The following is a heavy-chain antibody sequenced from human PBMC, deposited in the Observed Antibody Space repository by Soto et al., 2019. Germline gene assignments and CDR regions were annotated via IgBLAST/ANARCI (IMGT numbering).Heavy chain of an antibody. CDR1: GFTFSSYG. Sequence: QVQLVESGGGVVQPGRSLRLSCAASGFTFSSYGMHWVRQAPGKGLEWVAVISYDGSNKYYADSVKGRFTISRDNSKNTLDLQMNSLRAEDTAVYYCANRDYGDLIDYWGQGTLVTVSS. J-gene: IGHJ4*02. CDR2: ISYDGSNK. V-gene: IGHV3-30*18. D-gene: IGHD4-17*01. CDR3: ANRDYGDLIDY.